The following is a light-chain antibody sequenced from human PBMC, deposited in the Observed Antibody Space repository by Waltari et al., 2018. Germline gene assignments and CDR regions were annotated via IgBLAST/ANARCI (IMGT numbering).Light chain of an antibody. CDR3: QQSYITTYT. CDR1: QSISSS. J-gene: IGKJ2*01. CDR2: VAS. V-gene: IGKV1-39*01. Sequence: IQMTQSPSSLSASVGARVTITCRASQSISSSLNWYQQIPGKAPKLLIYVASNLQSWGPSRFSGSGSGTDFSLTISSLQPEDFATYYCQQSYITTYTFGQGTKLEIK.